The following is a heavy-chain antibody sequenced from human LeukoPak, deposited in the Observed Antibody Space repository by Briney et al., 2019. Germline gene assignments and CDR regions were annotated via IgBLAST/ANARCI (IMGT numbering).Heavy chain of an antibody. Sequence: GASVKVSCKASGYTFPNYYIHWVRQAPGQGLEWMGIINPNGGSTTYAQKFQGRVTMTRDTSTSTVYMELSSLRSEDTAVYYCAREVDTAMVSSILTGYERPAAFDIWGQGTMVTVSS. CDR2: INPNGGST. CDR1: GYTFPNYY. D-gene: IGHD5-18*01. V-gene: IGHV1-46*01. J-gene: IGHJ3*02. CDR3: AREVDTAMVSSILTGYERPAAFDI.